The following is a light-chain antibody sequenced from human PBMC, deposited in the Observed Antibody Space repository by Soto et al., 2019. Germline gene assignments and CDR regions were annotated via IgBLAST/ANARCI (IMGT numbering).Light chain of an antibody. Sequence: DIVLTQSPGTLSLSPGERATLSCRASQSVSSNHLAWYQQKPGQAPRLLIYDASKRPTGIPARFSGSGSGTDFTLTISSLEPEDSAVYYCQQRSDRLPITFGQGTRLEIK. CDR2: DAS. CDR1: QSVSSN. CDR3: QQRSDRLPIT. V-gene: IGKV3-11*01. J-gene: IGKJ5*01.